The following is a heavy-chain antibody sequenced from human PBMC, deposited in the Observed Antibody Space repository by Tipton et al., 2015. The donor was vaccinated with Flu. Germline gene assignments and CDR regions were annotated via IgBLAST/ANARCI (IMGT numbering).Heavy chain of an antibody. CDR2: ISSSGSTI. V-gene: IGHV3-48*03. J-gene: IGHJ4*02. D-gene: IGHD2-21*02. Sequence: SLRLSCAASGFTFSSYEMNWVRQAPGKGLEWVSYISSSGSTIYYADSVKGRFTISRDNAKNSLYLQMNSLRAEDTAVYYCASFVVVTAINTPDYWGQGTLVTVSS. CDR3: ASFVVVTAINTPDY. CDR1: GFTFSSYE.